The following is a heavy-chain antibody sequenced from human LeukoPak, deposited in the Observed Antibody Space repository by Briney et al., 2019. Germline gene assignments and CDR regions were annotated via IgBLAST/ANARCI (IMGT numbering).Heavy chain of an antibody. Sequence: SETLSLTCAVYGGSFSGYYWSWIRQPPGKGLEWIGEINHSGSTNYNPSLKSRVTISVDTSKNQFSLKLSSVTAADTAVYYCAGGRTSIAAHGRYWGQGTLVTVSS. J-gene: IGHJ4*02. CDR1: GGSFSGYY. CDR2: INHSGST. CDR3: AGGRTSIAAHGRY. D-gene: IGHD6-6*01. V-gene: IGHV4-34*01.